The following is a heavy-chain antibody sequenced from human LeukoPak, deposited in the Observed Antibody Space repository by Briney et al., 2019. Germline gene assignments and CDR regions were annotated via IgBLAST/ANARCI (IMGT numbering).Heavy chain of an antibody. CDR1: GGSISSYY. V-gene: IGHV4-59*01. J-gene: IGHJ6*02. D-gene: IGHD6-19*01. Sequence: SETLSLTCTVSGGSISSYYWSWIRQPPGKGLEWIGYIYYSGSTNYNPSLKSRVTISVDTSKNQFSLKLSSVTAADTAVYYCARDRGDSSSGWYFYYYGMDVWGQGTTVTVSS. CDR2: IYYSGST. CDR3: ARDRGDSSSGWYFYYYGMDV.